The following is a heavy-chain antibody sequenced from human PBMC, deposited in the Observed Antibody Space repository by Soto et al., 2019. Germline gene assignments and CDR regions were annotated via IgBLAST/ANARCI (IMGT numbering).Heavy chain of an antibody. J-gene: IGHJ6*02. Sequence: SVKVSCKASGGTFSSFAISWVRQAPGQGLEWMGGIIPIFGTANYAQKFQGRVTITADKSTSTAYMELSSLRSEDTAVYYCARKEYSNYLYYYYGMDVWGQGTTVT. CDR3: ARKEYSNYLYYYYGMDV. D-gene: IGHD4-4*01. CDR2: IIPIFGTA. CDR1: GGTFSSFA. V-gene: IGHV1-69*06.